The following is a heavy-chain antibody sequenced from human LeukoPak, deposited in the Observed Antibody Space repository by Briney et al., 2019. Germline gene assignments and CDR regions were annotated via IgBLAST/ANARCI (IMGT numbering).Heavy chain of an antibody. V-gene: IGHV3-74*01. CDR1: GFTFSRYW. CDR2: INSDGSST. Sequence: GGSLRLSCAASGFTFSRYWMHWVRQAPGKGLVWVSGINSDGSSTSYADSVKGRFTISRDNAKNTLYLQMNSLRAEDTAVYYCARDPHFDYWGQGTLVTVSS. J-gene: IGHJ4*02. CDR3: ARDPHFDY.